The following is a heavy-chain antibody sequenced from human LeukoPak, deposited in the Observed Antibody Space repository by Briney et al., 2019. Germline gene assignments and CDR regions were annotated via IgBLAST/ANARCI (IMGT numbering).Heavy chain of an antibody. CDR1: GGTFSSYA. CDR2: ISAYNGNT. J-gene: IGHJ5*02. V-gene: IGHV1-18*01. D-gene: IGHD6-6*01. CDR3: ARAARPLYNWFDP. Sequence: GASVKVSCKASGGTFSSYAISWVRQAPGQGLEWMGWISAYNGNTNYAQKLQGRVTMTTDTSTSTAYMELRSLRSDDTAVYYCARAARPLYNWFDPWGQGTLVTVSS.